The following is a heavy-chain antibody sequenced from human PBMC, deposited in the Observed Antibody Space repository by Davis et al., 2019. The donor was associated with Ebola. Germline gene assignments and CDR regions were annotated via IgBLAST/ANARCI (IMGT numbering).Heavy chain of an antibody. CDR1: GFPFSTYN. CDR3: AREGFYFYGMDV. CDR2: ISGSTGAK. V-gene: IGHV3-48*02. D-gene: IGHD2/OR15-2a*01. Sequence: PGESLKISCAASGFPFSTYNMNWVRQAPGKGLEWISFISGSTGAKYYADSVKGRFTISRDNAKNSLFLQMNSLRDEDTAVYYCAREGFYFYGMDVWGQGTTVTVSS. J-gene: IGHJ6*02.